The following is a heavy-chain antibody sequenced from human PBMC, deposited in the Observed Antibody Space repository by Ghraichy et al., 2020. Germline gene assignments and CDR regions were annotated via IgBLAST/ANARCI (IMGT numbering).Heavy chain of an antibody. CDR3: AKGRSPVATREFDL. Sequence: GGSLRLSCAAYGFSFRNYGMAWVRRAPGKGPEWVSVISSGGESTYYADSVRGRLSISRDNSENTVYLQMNSLRPEDTAVYYCAKGRSPVATREFDLWGQGTLVTVYS. V-gene: IGHV3-23*01. CDR2: ISSGGEST. D-gene: IGHD5-12*01. J-gene: IGHJ4*02. CDR1: GFSFRNYG.